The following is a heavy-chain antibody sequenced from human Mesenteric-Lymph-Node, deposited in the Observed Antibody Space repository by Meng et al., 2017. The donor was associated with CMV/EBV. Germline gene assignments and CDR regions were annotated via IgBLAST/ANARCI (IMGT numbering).Heavy chain of an antibody. Sequence: VSDGSISSSNWWSWVRQPPGKGLEWIGEIYHSGSTTYNPSLKSRVTISVDKSKNQFSLKLSSVTAADTAVYYCARDLGSGSYFAFDYWGQGTLVTVSS. J-gene: IGHJ4*02. D-gene: IGHD3-10*01. CDR2: IYHSGST. CDR3: ARDLGSGSYFAFDY. CDR1: DGSISSSNW. V-gene: IGHV4-4*02.